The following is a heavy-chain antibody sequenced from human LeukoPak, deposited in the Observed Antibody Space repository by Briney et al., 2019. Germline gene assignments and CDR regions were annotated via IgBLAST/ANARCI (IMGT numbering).Heavy chain of an antibody. D-gene: IGHD3-22*01. V-gene: IGHV3-23*01. CDR3: AKTYYYDSSGYYYVFDY. CDR2: ISGSAGST. CDR1: GFTFSSYA. Sequence: GGSLRLSCAASGFTFSSYAMSWVRQAPGKGLEWVSAISGSAGSTYYADSVKGRFTISRDNSKNTLYLQMNGLRAEDTAIYYCAKTYYYDSSGYYYVFDYWGQGTLVTVSS. J-gene: IGHJ4*02.